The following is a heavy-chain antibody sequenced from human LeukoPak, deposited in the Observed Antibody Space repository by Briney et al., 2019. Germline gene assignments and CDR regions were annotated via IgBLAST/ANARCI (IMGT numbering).Heavy chain of an antibody. V-gene: IGHV4-34*01. CDR2: INHSGST. CDR1: GGSFSGYY. J-gene: IGHJ4*02. D-gene: IGHD3-10*01. CDR3: ARGRDYSRYDY. Sequence: SETLSLTCAVYGGSFSGYYWSWIRQPPGKGLEWIGEINHSGSTNYNPSLKSRVTISVDTSKNQFSLRLNSATAADTAVYYCARGRDYSRYDYWGQGTLVTVSS.